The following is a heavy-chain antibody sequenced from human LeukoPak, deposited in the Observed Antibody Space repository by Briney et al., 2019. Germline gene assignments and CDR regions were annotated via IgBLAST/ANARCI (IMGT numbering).Heavy chain of an antibody. CDR3: ARSPYSSGWYESFFDY. J-gene: IGHJ4*02. CDR1: GYTFTSYG. V-gene: IGHV1-18*01. Sequence: ASVKVSCKASGYTFTSYGISWVRQAPGQGLEWMGWISAYNGNTNYAQKLQGRVTMTTDTSTSTAYMELRSLRSDDTAVYYCARSPYSSGWYESFFDYWGQGTPVTVSS. CDR2: ISAYNGNT. D-gene: IGHD6-19*01.